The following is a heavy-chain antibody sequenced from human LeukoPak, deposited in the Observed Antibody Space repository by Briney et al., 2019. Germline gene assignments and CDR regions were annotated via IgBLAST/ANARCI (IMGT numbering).Heavy chain of an antibody. V-gene: IGHV1-2*04. D-gene: IGHD1-26*01. CDR2: INPNSGGT. CDR3: ARDLGHGVGRLDAFDI. CDR1: GYTFTDLTEYY. J-gene: IGHJ3*02. Sequence: ASVKVSCKASGYTFTDLTEYYIHWVRQAPGQGLEWMGWINPNSGGTNYAQKFQGWVTMTRDTSVSTAYMELSRLRSDDTAVYYCARDLGHGVGRLDAFDIWGQGTMVTVSS.